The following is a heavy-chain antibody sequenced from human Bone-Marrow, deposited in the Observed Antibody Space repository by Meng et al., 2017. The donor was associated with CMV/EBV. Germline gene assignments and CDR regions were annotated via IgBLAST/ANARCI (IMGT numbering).Heavy chain of an antibody. CDR2: INHSGST. CDR1: GGSFSGYY. Sequence: SQTLSLTCAVYGGSFSGYYWSWIRQPPGKGLEWIGEINHSGSTNYNPSLKSRVTISVDTSKNQFSLKLSSVTAADTAVYYCARSSHSSTSGYYYYYDMDVWGQGTTVTVSS. J-gene: IGHJ6*02. D-gene: IGHD2-2*01. CDR3: ARSSHSSTSGYYYYYDMDV. V-gene: IGHV4-34*01.